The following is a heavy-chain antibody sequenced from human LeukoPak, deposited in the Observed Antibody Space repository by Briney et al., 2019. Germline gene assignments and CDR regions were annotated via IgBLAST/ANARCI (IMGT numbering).Heavy chain of an antibody. J-gene: IGHJ4*02. V-gene: IGHV4-38-2*02. Sequence: KPSETLSLTCIVSGYSVTSGYYWGWIRQPPGKGLEWIGSIYHSGDTYYNPSLKSRVTISVDPSKNQFSLKLDSVTAADTAVYYCAKGTSSGWYYFDYWGQGTLVTVSS. CDR2: IYHSGDT. CDR3: AKGTSSGWYYFDY. D-gene: IGHD6-19*01. CDR1: GYSVTSGYY.